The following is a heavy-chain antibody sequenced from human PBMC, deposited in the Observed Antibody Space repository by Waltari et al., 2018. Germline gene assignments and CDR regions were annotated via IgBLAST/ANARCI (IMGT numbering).Heavy chain of an antibody. J-gene: IGHJ4*02. CDR1: GYIFTNYA. V-gene: IGHV7-4-1*02. D-gene: IGHD3-16*01. CDR3: ARGIQLWGRGSWYFDN. Sequence: QVQLVQSGSELKKPGASVKVSCKASGYIFTNYAMNWVRQAPGQGLGWMGWTRAKTGNPPYAQGFRGRFVFSLVTSVSTASLQISSLKAVDTAVYYCARGIQLWGRGSWYFDNWGQGTLVTVSS. CDR2: TRAKTGNP.